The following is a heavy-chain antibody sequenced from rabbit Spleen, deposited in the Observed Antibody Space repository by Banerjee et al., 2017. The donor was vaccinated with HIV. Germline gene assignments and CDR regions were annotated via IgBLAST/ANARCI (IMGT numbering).Heavy chain of an antibody. CDR3: ARFYAGYGDFCYAEM. CDR2: IHGGSINNV. D-gene: IGHD7-1*01. Sequence: QEQLEASGGDLVKPGAPLTLTCTASGFSFSACYYMCCVRQAPGKGLEWIACIHGGSINNVYYATWAKGRFTISKTSSTTVTLQTTSLTAADTATYFCARFYAGYGDFCYAEMWGPGTLVTVS. CDR1: GFSFSACYY. J-gene: IGHJ4*01. V-gene: IGHV1S45*01.